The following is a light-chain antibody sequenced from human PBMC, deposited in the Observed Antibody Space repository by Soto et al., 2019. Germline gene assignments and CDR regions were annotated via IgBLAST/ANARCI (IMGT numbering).Light chain of an antibody. CDR3: QQYNNWPRT. J-gene: IGKJ1*01. CDR1: QSVSNN. V-gene: IGKV3-15*01. CDR2: GAS. Sequence: IVLTQSPGTLSLSPGERATLSCRASQSVSNNYLAWYQQKPGQAPRLLIYGASTRATGIPARFSGSGSGTEFTLTISSLQSEDFAVYYCQQYNNWPRTFGQGTKV.